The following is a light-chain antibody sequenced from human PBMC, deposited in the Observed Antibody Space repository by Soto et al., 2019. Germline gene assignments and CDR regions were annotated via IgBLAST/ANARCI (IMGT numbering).Light chain of an antibody. CDR1: SSDVGSFNR. Sequence: QSALTQPPSVSGSPGQSVTISCTGTSSDVGSFNRVSWYQQTPGTAPKLVISEVSNRPSGVPDRFSGSKSGNTASLTISGLQAEDEADYYCISYTRSITLVFGGGTKLTVL. CDR2: EVS. J-gene: IGLJ2*01. CDR3: ISYTRSITLV. V-gene: IGLV2-18*02.